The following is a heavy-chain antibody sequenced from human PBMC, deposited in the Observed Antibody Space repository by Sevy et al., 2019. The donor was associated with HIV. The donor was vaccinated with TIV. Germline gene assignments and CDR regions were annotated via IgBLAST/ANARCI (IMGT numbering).Heavy chain of an antibody. CDR2: ISSSSSTI. CDR1: GFTFSSHS. Sequence: GGSLRLSCAASGFTFSSHSMNWVRQAPGKGLEWVSYISSSSSTIYYADSVKGRFTISRDNAKNSLYLQMNSLRDEDTAVYYCARVDFWSGYYTGDYYYMDVWGKGTTVTVSS. J-gene: IGHJ6*03. CDR3: ARVDFWSGYYTGDYYYMDV. D-gene: IGHD3-3*01. V-gene: IGHV3-48*02.